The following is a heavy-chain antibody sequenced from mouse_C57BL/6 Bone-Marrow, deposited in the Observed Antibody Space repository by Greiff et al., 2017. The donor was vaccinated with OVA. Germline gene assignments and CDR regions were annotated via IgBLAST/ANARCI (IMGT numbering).Heavy chain of an antibody. J-gene: IGHJ4*01. Sequence: QVHVKQPGAELVKPGASVKLSCKASGYTFTSYWMQWVKQRPGQGLEWIGEIDPSDSYTNYNQKFKGKATLTVDTSSSTAYMQLSSLTSEDSAVYYCARDYEAMDYWGQGTSVTVSS. CDR1: GYTFTSYW. CDR2: IDPSDSYT. V-gene: IGHV1-50*01. CDR3: ARDYEAMDY.